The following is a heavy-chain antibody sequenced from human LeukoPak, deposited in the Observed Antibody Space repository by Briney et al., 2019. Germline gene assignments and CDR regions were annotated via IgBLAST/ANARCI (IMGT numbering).Heavy chain of an antibody. CDR2: IRSKANSYAT. J-gene: IGHJ3*02. V-gene: IGHV3-73*01. CDR1: GFTFSGSA. Sequence: RPGGSLRLSCAASGFTFSGSAMHWVRQASGKGLEWVGRIRSKANSYATAYAASVKGRFTISRDDSKNTAYLQMNSLKTEDTAVYYCTRPQYYYDSSGYYRGAFDIWGQGTMVTVSS. D-gene: IGHD3-22*01. CDR3: TRPQYYYDSSGYYRGAFDI.